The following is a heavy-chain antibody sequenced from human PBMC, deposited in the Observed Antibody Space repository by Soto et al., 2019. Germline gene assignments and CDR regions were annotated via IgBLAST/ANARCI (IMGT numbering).Heavy chain of an antibody. D-gene: IGHD1-1*01. V-gene: IGHV6-1*01. CDR3: LRVDWNDAGS. Sequence: QTLSLTCAISGDSFSSPSATWESIRQSPSRGLEWLGSTRYTSKWSYEYALSVKGRITISPDTSKNHFSLQLDSVTPEDTAVYCCLRVDWNDAGSWGQGTLVTVSS. J-gene: IGHJ5*02. CDR2: TRYTSKWSY. CDR1: GDSFSSPSAT.